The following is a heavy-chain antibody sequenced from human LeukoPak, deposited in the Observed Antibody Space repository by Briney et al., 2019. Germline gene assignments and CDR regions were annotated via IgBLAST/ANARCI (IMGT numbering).Heavy chain of an antibody. CDR1: GYIFSSYW. D-gene: IGHD6-13*01. CDR3: ARQPRYSSSWNDAFDI. CDR2: IWPGDSDP. Sequence: GESLKISCKGSGYIFSSYWIGWVRQMPGKGLEWMGIIWPGDSDPRYSPSFQGQVTISADQSINTAYLQWASLKASDTAMYYCARQPRYSSSWNDAFDIWGQGTVVTVSS. V-gene: IGHV5-51*01. J-gene: IGHJ3*02.